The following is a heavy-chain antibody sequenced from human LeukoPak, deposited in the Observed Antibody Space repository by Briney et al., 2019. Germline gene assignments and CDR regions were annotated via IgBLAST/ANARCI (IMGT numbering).Heavy chain of an antibody. J-gene: IGHJ4*02. CDR2: ISGSGSAI. V-gene: IGHV3-11*01. CDR3: VREHTDRDC. Sequence: GGSLRLSCAASGFTFSDYYMSWVRQTPGKRLEWVSYISGSGSAIYYADSVKGRFTVSRDNAKNSLDLQMNSLRSEDTAVYYCVREHTDRDCWGQGTLVTVSS. CDR1: GFTFSDYY.